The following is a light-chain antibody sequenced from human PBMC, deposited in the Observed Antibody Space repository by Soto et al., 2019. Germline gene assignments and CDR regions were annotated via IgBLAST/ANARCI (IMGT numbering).Light chain of an antibody. CDR1: QSVSSY. J-gene: IGKJ4*01. CDR2: DAT. CDR3: QQRRNWSPIT. V-gene: IGKV3-11*01. Sequence: EIVLTQSPATLSLSPGERATLSCRASQSVSSYLAWYQQQCGQAPRLLIYDATTRATDLPARFSGRGSGTVFTLTISSIDPEDFAVDYRQQRRNWSPITFGGGTKVVIK.